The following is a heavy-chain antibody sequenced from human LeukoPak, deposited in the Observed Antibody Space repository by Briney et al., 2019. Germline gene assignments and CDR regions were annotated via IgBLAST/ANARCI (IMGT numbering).Heavy chain of an antibody. J-gene: IGHJ6*02. Sequence: GGSLRLSCAASGFIFDDYAMHWVRQAPGKGREGVSGISWNSGSKGYADSVKGRFTNYRDNAKHSLYLQMNSLRAEDTALYYCARSFYSSSWFYYCGMDVWGQGTTVTVSS. D-gene: IGHD6-6*01. CDR3: ARSFYSSSWFYYCGMDV. V-gene: IGHV3-9*01. CDR2: ISWNSGSK. CDR1: GFIFDDYA.